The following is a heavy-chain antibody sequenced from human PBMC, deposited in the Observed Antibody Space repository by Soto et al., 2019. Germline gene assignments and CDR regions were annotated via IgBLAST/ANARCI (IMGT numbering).Heavy chain of an antibody. V-gene: IGHV4-59*01. Sequence: PSETLSLSCTVSGVSISSYYWSWIRQPPGKGLEWIGYIYYSGSTNYNPSLKSRVTISVDTSKNQFSLKLSSVTAADTAVYYCAGAWWDFGVGRLDYWGQGTLVTVSS. D-gene: IGHD3-3*01. CDR1: GVSISSYY. CDR3: AGAWWDFGVGRLDY. J-gene: IGHJ4*02. CDR2: IYYSGST.